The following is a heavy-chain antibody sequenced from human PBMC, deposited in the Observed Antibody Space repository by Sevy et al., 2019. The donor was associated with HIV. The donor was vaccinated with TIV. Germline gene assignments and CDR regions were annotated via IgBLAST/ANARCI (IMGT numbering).Heavy chain of an antibody. Sequence: SETVSLTCTVSGGSISSSSYYWGWIRQPPGKGLEWIGSIYYSGSTYYNPSLKSRVTISVDTSKNQFSLKLSSVTAADTAVYYCASQIYYYDSSGYSRDAFDIWGQGTMVTVSS. J-gene: IGHJ3*02. CDR2: IYYSGST. CDR1: GGSISSSSYY. CDR3: ASQIYYYDSSGYSRDAFDI. D-gene: IGHD3-22*01. V-gene: IGHV4-39*01.